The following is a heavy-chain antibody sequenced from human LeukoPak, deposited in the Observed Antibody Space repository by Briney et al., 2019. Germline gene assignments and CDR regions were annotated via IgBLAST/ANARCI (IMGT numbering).Heavy chain of an antibody. D-gene: IGHD2-15*01. V-gene: IGHV3-30*18. CDR2: ISYDGSNK. CDR3: AKDRASGGRTHYGMDV. Sequence: GGSLRLSCTASGVTASGVTFSSYAMSWVRQAPGKGLEWVAVISYDGSNKYYADSVKGRFTISRDNSKNTLYLQMNSLRAEDTAVYYCAKDRASGGRTHYGMDVWGQGTTVTVSS. CDR1: GVTFSSYA. J-gene: IGHJ6*02.